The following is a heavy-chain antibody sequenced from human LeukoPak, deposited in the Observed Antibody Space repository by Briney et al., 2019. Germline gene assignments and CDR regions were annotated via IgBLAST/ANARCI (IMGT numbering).Heavy chain of an antibody. D-gene: IGHD2-15*01. CDR2: ISSTSITI. V-gene: IGHV3-48*01. CDR3: ASGLLGGNFDY. Sequence: GGSLRLSCAASGFTFNSYSMNWVRQAPGKGLEWISYISSTSITIYYADSVKGRFTISRDNAKNSLYLQMNSLRAEDTAVYYCASGLLGGNFDYWGQGTLVTVSS. CDR1: GFTFNSYS. J-gene: IGHJ4*02.